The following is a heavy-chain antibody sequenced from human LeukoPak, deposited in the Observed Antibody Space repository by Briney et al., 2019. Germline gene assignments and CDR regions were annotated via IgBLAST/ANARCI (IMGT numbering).Heavy chain of an antibody. CDR2: IYYSGST. V-gene: IGHV4-59*01. D-gene: IGHD3-10*01. CDR3: ARGSRVVRVPGYYYGMDV. Sequence: PSETLSLTCTVSGGSISSYYWSWFRQPPGKGLEWIGYIYYSGSTNYNPSLKSRVTISVDTSKNQFSLKLSSVTAADTAVYYCARGSRVVRVPGYYYGMDVWGQGTTVTVSS. CDR1: GGSISSYY. J-gene: IGHJ6*02.